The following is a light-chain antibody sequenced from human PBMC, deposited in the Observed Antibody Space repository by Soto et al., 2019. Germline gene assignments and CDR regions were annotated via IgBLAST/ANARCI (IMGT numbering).Light chain of an antibody. CDR3: HQYNNWPLGT. CDR2: GAS. CDR1: QSVYVN. Sequence: ETELTQSPATLSVSPGERATLSCRARQSVYVNLAWYQHKPGQSPRLLIYGASTRATGVPARFGGSGSGTEFTITISNLQAEDSAVYYCHQYNNWPLGTFGPGTKVEIK. J-gene: IGKJ1*01. V-gene: IGKV3-15*01.